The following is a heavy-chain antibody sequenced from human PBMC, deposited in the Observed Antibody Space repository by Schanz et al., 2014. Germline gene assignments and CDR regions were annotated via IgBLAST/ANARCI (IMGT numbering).Heavy chain of an antibody. CDR3: ARDGDFDY. CDR1: GFTFSSYG. CDR2: IPYDGSNK. Sequence: QVQLVESGGGVVQPGGSLRLSCAASGFTFSSYGLHWVRQAPGKGLEWVAFIPYDGSNKYYADSVKGRFTISRDNSKNTLFLQMSSLRAEDTAVYYCARDGDFDYWGQGTLVTVSS. J-gene: IGHJ4*02. V-gene: IGHV3-30*02.